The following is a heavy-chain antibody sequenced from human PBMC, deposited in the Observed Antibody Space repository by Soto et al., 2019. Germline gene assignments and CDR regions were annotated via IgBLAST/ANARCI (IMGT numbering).Heavy chain of an antibody. V-gene: IGHV3-7*03. D-gene: IGHD4-17*01. CDR2: IKRDGSEK. CDR3: ARVRATDYEIDY. J-gene: IGHJ4*02. Sequence: PGGSLRLSCTASGFMFGSYWVTWVRHVPGKGLQWVANIKRDGSEKYYVDFVKGRFTISRDNADNSVFLDMNSLRVDDTATYYCARVRATDYEIDYWGQGALVTVSS. CDR1: GFMFGSYW.